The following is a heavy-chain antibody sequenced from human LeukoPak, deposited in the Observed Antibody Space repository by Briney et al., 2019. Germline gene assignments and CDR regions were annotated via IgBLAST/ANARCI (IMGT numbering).Heavy chain of an antibody. V-gene: IGHV3-15*01. CDR2: IKSKTDGGTT. D-gene: IGHD1-26*01. CDR1: GFTFRDAW. Sequence: PGGSLRLSCAASGFTFRDAWMSWVRQAPGKGLEWVGRIKSKTDGGTTDFAAPVKGRFTISRDDSKNTLYIHMNSLKTEDTAVYYCTTEGVGATWKYYFDYWGQGTLVTVSS. CDR3: TTEGVGATWKYYFDY. J-gene: IGHJ4*02.